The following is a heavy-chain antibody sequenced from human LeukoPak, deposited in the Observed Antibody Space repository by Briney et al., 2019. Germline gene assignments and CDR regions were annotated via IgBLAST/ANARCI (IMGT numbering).Heavy chain of an antibody. CDR3: ARAATAVGYFDY. CDR2: IYSGGST. CDR1: GFTVSSNY. V-gene: IGHV3-53*01. Sequence: GGSLRLSCAASGFTVSSNYMSWVRQAPGKGLEWVSVIYSGGSTYYADSVKGRFTISRDNSKNTLYLQMKSLRVEDTAVYYCARAATAVGYFDYWGQGTLVTVSS. D-gene: IGHD4-23*01. J-gene: IGHJ4*02.